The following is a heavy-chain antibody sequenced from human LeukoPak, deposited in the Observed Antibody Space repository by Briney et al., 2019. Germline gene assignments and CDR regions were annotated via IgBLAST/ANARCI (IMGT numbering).Heavy chain of an antibody. J-gene: IGHJ4*02. Sequence: PSETLSLTCTVSGRSVSSGAYYWACVRQHPGKGLEWIGHIYYIGTAYYTPSLKRRVTMSVDTSKNQFSVKLTSVTAADTAVYYCARRLAGGSGSYSYFDYWGQGALVTVSS. D-gene: IGHD3-10*01. V-gene: IGHV4-31*03. CDR1: GRSVSSGAYY. CDR2: IYYIGTA. CDR3: ARRLAGGSGSYSYFDY.